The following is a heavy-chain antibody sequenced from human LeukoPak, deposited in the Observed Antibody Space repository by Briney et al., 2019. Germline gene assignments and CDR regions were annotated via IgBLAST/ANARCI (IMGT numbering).Heavy chain of an antibody. CDR1: GFTFSTYD. Sequence: PGGSLRLSCSVSGFTFSTYDMHWVRQAPGKGLEYVSAISSNGDNTYYADSVKGRFTISRDNSKNTLYLQMSSLRPDDTAVYFCVRGTGYWGQGTLVTVSS. CDR3: VRGTGY. J-gene: IGHJ4*02. CDR2: ISSNGDNT. V-gene: IGHV3-64D*06.